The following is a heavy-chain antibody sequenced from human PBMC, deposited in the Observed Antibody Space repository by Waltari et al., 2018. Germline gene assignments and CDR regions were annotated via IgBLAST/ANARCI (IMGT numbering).Heavy chain of an antibody. D-gene: IGHD1-26*01. J-gene: IGHJ3*02. CDR3: AREGRELQHAFDI. CDR1: GFTFSSYS. CDR2: ISSSSSYI. Sequence: EVQLVESGGGLVKPGGSLRLSCAASGFTFSSYSMNWVRRAPGKGLEWVSSISSSSSYIYYADSVKGRFTISRDNAKNSLYLQMNSLRAEDTAVYYCAREGRELQHAFDIWGQGTMVTVSS. V-gene: IGHV3-21*04.